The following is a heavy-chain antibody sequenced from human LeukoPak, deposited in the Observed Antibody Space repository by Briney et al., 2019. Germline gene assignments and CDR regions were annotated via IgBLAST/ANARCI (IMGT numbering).Heavy chain of an antibody. CDR2: INPSGDST. V-gene: IGHV1-46*01. Sequence: GASVKVSCKASGYTFTINHIHWVRQAPGQGLEWMGVINPSGDSTTYAQNFQGRVTMTRDTSTSTVYMELSSLRSEDTAVYYCARDLRAGSYSPPFFDYWGQGTLVTVSS. D-gene: IGHD2-15*01. CDR3: ARDLRAGSYSPPFFDY. J-gene: IGHJ4*02. CDR1: GYTFTINH.